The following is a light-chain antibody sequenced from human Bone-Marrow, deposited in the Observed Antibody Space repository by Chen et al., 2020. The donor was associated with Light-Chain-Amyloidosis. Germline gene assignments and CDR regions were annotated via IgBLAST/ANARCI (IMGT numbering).Light chain of an antibody. J-gene: IGLJ1*01. CDR1: SSDVGGDNH. Sequence: QSALTQPASVSGSPGQSITISCTGTSSDVGGDNHVSWYQQHPDKAPKLMIYEVTNRPSWVPDRFSGSKADNTASLTISGLQTDDEADYCGSSYTITNTLVFGSGSRVTVL. V-gene: IGLV2-14*01. CDR3: SSYTITNTLV. CDR2: EVT.